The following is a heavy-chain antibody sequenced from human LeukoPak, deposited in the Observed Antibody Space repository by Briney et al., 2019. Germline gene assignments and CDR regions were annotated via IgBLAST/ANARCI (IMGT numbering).Heavy chain of an antibody. Sequence: GGSLRLSRAASGFTFSSYTMNWVRQAPGKGLEWVSSISPTGRPTWHADSVKGRFTISRDNAKDSLYLQMSSLRAEDTAMYFCARDFTGESGYSGYWGQGTLVTVSS. J-gene: IGHJ4*02. CDR1: GFTFSSYT. CDR2: ISPTGRPT. D-gene: IGHD3-22*01. CDR3: ARDFTGESGYSGY. V-gene: IGHV3-21*06.